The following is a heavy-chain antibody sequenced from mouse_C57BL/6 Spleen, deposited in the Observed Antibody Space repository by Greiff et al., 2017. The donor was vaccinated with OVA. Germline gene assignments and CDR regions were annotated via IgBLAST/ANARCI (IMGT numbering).Heavy chain of an antibody. J-gene: IGHJ2*01. D-gene: IGHD2-4*01. CDR2: INPSNGGT. V-gene: IGHV1-53*01. Sequence: QVQLQQSGTDLVKPGASVKLSCKASGYTFTSYWMHWVKQRPGQGLEWIGNINPSNGGTNYNEKFKSKATLAVDKSSSTAYMQLSSLTSEDSAVYYCARASDYDDYFDYWGQGTTLTVSS. CDR3: ARASDYDDYFDY. CDR1: GYTFTSYW.